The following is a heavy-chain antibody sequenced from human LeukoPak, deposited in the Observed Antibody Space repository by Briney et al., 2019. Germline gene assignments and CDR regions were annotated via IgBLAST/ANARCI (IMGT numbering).Heavy chain of an antibody. Sequence: PGGSLRLSCAASGFTFSSYGMHWVRQAPGKGLEWVAVLSYDGSDKYYADSVKGRFTISRDNSKNTLYLQVNSLRAEDTAVYYCAKDTDIAAAGYYFDYWGQGTLVTVSS. D-gene: IGHD6-13*01. CDR2: LSYDGSDK. CDR1: GFTFSSYG. V-gene: IGHV3-30*18. J-gene: IGHJ4*02. CDR3: AKDTDIAAAGYYFDY.